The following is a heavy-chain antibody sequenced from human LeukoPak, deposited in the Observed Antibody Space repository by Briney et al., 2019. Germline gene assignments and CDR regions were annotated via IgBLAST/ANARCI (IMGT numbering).Heavy chain of an antibody. CDR1: GFTFYTYA. CDR3: AKTPGDCTGGTCYSFDY. V-gene: IGHV3-23*01. D-gene: IGHD2-15*01. CDR2: ISGSGDDT. Sequence: GGSLRLSCAASGFTFYTYAMTWVRQAPGKGLEWVSSISGSGDDTYYADSVKGRFTVSRDNSKNTLYLQMNSLRAEDTAVYYCAKTPGDCTGGTCYSFDYWGQGSLVTVSS. J-gene: IGHJ4*02.